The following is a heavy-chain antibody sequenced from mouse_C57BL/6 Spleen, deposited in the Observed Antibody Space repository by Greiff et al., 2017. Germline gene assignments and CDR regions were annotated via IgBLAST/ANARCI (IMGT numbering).Heavy chain of an antibody. D-gene: IGHD1-1*01. J-gene: IGHJ4*01. CDR3: ARSPFTTVVEVDY. CDR1: GYTFTSYW. CDR2: IEPSDSYT. Sequence: QVQLQQPGAELVKPGASVKLSCKASGYTFTSYWMQWVKQRPGQGLEWIGEIEPSDSYTNYNQKFKGKATLTVDTSSSTAYMQLSSLTSEDSAVYYCARSPFTTVVEVDYWGQGTSVTVSS. V-gene: IGHV1-50*01.